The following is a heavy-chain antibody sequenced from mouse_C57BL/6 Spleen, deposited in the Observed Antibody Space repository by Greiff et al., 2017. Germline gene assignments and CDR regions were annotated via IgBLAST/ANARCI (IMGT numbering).Heavy chain of an antibody. CDR2: ISSGGDYV. J-gene: IGHJ3*01. Sequence: EVKLVESGEGLVKPGGSLKLSCAASGFTFSSYAMSWVRQTPEKRLEWVAYISSGGDYVYYADTVKGRFTISRDNARNTLYLKMSSLKYEDTAMYYCTRDTYHDSYSWFAYWGQGTLVTVSA. CDR1: GFTFSSYA. D-gene: IGHD2-3*01. V-gene: IGHV5-9-1*02. CDR3: TRDTYHDSYSWFAY.